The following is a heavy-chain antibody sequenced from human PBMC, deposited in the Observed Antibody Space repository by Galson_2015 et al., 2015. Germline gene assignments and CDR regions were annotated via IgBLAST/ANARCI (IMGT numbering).Heavy chain of an antibody. D-gene: IGHD3-22*01. J-gene: IGHJ2*01. CDR1: GGSISSSSYS. V-gene: IGHV4-39*01. CDR2: IYYSGST. CDR3: ARYRADSSDWKGWYFDL. Sequence: ETLSLTCTVSGGSISSSSYSWGWIRQPPGKGLEWIGGIYYSGSTYYNPSLKSRVTISVDTSKNQFSLKLSSVTAADTAVYYCARYRADSSDWKGWYFDLWGRGTLVTVSS.